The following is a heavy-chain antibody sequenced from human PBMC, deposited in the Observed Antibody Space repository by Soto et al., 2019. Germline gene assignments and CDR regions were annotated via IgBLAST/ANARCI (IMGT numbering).Heavy chain of an antibody. D-gene: IGHD3-10*01. Sequence: EVQLLESGGGLVQPGGSLRLSCAASGFTFSSYAMSWVRQAPGKGLEWVLAITGSGGSTYYAESVKGRFTISRDNSKNTLYLQMNSLRAEDTAVYYCAKPEAFYIYYGYHYGMDVWGQGTTVTVSS. CDR3: AKPEAFYIYYGYHYGMDV. CDR2: ITGSGGST. V-gene: IGHV3-23*01. CDR1: GFTFSSYA. J-gene: IGHJ6*02.